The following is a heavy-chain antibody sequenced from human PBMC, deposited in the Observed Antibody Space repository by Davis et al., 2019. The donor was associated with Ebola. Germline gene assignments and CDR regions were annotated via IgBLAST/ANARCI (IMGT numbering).Heavy chain of an antibody. V-gene: IGHV4-34*01. D-gene: IGHD3-10*01. CDR1: GGSFSGYY. CDR3: ARDYRSYYYGSGSYFYYGMDV. Sequence: SETLSLTCAVYGGSFSGYYWSWIRQPPGKGLEWIGEINHSGSTNYNPSLKSRVTISVDTSKNQFSLKLSSVTAADTAVYYCARDYRSYYYGSGSYFYYGMDVWGQGTTVTVSS. CDR2: INHSGST. J-gene: IGHJ6*02.